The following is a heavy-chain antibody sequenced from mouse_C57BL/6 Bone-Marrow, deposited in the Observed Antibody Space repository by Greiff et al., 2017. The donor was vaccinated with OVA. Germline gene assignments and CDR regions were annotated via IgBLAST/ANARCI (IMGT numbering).Heavy chain of an antibody. CDR2: IRNKANNHAT. D-gene: IGHD2-5*01. V-gene: IGHV6-6*01. CDR3: TSPTYYSNHGDYAMDY. Sequence: EVKLMESGGGLVQPGGSMKLSCAASGFTFSDAWMDWVRQSPEKGLEWVAEIRNKANNHATYYAESVKGRFTISRDDSKSSVYLQMNSLRAEDTGIYYCTSPTYYSNHGDYAMDYWGQGTSVTVSS. CDR1: GFTFSDAW. J-gene: IGHJ4*01.